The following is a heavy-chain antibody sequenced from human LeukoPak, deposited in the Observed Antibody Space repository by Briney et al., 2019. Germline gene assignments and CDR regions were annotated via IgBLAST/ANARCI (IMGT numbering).Heavy chain of an antibody. CDR1: GYTFTGYC. V-gene: IGHV1-2*02. D-gene: IGHD6-6*01. CDR3: ARGGLAARPRGPFDY. J-gene: IGHJ4*02. CDR2: INPNSGGT. Sequence: ASVKVSCKASGYTFTGYCMHWVRQAPGHRLEWMGWINPNSGGTNYAQKFQGRVTMTRDTSNSTAYMELSRLRSDDTAVYYCARGGLAARPRGPFDYWGQGTLVTVSS.